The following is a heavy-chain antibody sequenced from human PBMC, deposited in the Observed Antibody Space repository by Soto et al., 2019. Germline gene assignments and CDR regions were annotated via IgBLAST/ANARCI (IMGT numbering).Heavy chain of an antibody. Sequence: LSLTCTVSGASVSRYYWSWIRQPAGKGLEWIGRLYTGGTTHYSPSLKGRVTMSVDTSKNQFSLKLNSVAAADTAVYYCARVKAVAGPFDYWGQGTLVTVSS. V-gene: IGHV4-4*07. CDR1: GASVSRYY. D-gene: IGHD6-19*01. CDR3: ARVKAVAGPFDY. J-gene: IGHJ4*02. CDR2: LYTGGTT.